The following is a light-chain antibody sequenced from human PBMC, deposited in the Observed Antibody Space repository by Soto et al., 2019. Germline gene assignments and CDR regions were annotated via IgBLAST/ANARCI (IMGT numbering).Light chain of an antibody. CDR1: SSNIGGGYE. Sequence: QSVLTQAPSVSGAPGQRTTISCAGSSSNIGGGYEVHWYQQLPGTAPKLLIYDNNHRPSGVPDRFSGSKSGTSASLAITGLQAEDEADYYCQSYDSSLSASVFGGGTKVTVL. CDR2: DNN. J-gene: IGLJ3*02. CDR3: QSYDSSLSASV. V-gene: IGLV1-40*01.